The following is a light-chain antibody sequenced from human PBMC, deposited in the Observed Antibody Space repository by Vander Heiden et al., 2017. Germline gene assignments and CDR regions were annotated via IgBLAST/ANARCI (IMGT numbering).Light chain of an antibody. CDR2: AAS. CDR1: QSISTY. CDR3: QHGVNGSPSWT. J-gene: IGKJ1*01. Sequence: EIVLTQSPATLSLSPGERATLSCRASQSISTYLAWYQQKPGQPPRLLIYAASKRATGWPARFSGSGSGTDVTLTIRRLDSEDFAIYFCQHGVNGSPSWTFGQGTKVDMK. V-gene: IGKV3-11*01.